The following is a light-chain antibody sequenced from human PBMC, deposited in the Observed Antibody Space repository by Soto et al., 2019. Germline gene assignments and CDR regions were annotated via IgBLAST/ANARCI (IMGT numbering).Light chain of an antibody. J-gene: IGLJ2*01. CDR3: GEAHGSGTNFVVV. V-gene: IGLV9-49*01. CDR2: VGTDGIVG. Sequence: QPVRTQPPSASASLGASVTLTCTLSSGYSNYKVDWYQQRPGKGPRFVMRVGTDGIVGSKGDGIPDRFSVLGSGLNRYLTNKNTHKEDEGNSHWGEAHGSGTNFVVVFGGGPNLPVL. CDR1: SGYSNYK.